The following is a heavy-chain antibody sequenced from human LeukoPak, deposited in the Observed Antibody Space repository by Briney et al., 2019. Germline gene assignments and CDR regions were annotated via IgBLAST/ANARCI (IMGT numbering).Heavy chain of an antibody. V-gene: IGHV3-30-3*01. CDR3: ARDWQQLVYGGGWGFDY. CDR1: GFTFSSYA. D-gene: IGHD6-13*01. J-gene: IGHJ4*02. CDR2: ISYDGSNK. Sequence: GRSLRLSCAASGFTFSSYAMHWVRQAPGKGLEWVAVISYDGSNKYYADSVKGRFTISRDNSKNTLYLQMNSLRAEDTAVYYCARDWQQLVYGGGWGFDYWGQGALVTVSS.